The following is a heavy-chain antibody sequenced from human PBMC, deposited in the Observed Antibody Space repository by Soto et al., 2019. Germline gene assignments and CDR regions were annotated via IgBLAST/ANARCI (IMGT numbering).Heavy chain of an antibody. D-gene: IGHD6-19*01. CDR2: IYYSGST. CDR1: GGSISSYY. J-gene: IGHJ5*02. Sequence: PSETLSLTCTVSGGSISSYYWSWIRQPPGKGLEWIGYIYYSGSTNYNPSLKSRVTISVDTSKNQFSLKLSSVTAADTAVYYCARDRGSPYSSGWYVGGHWFDPWGQGTLVTVSS. V-gene: IGHV4-59*01. CDR3: ARDRGSPYSSGWYVGGHWFDP.